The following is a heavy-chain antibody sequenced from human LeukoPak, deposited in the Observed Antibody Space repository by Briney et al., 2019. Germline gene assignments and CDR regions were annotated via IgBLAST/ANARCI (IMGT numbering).Heavy chain of an antibody. D-gene: IGHD2-15*01. CDR2: IYYSGST. V-gene: IGHV4-39*01. J-gene: IGHJ3*02. CDR1: GGSISSSSYY. Sequence: SSETLSLTCTVSGGSISSSSYYWGWIRQPPGKGLEWIGSIYYSGSTYYNPSLKSRVTISVDTSKNQFSLKLSSVTAADTAVYYCARHIVVVVAATPGIAVAGTADAFDIWGQGTMVTVSS. CDR3: ARHIVVVVAATPGIAVAGTADAFDI.